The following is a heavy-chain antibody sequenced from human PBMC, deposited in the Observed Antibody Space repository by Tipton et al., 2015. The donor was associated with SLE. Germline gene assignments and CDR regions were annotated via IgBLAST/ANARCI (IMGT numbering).Heavy chain of an antibody. Sequence: QLVQSGAEVKKPGESLKISCKGSGYSFTSYWIGWVRQMPGKGLEWMGIIYPGDSDTRYSPSFQGQVTISADKSISTAYLQWSSLKAPDTAMYYCARQRYGSSWSDAFDIWGQGTMVTVSS. V-gene: IGHV5-51*01. D-gene: IGHD6-13*01. CDR2: IYPGDSDT. CDR1: GYSFTSYW. J-gene: IGHJ3*02. CDR3: ARQRYGSSWSDAFDI.